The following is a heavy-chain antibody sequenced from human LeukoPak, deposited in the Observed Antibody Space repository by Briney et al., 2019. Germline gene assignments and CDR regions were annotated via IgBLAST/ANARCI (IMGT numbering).Heavy chain of an antibody. V-gene: IGHV3-11*04. D-gene: IGHD5-18*01. CDR3: ARDRDTAMVQPEDDY. J-gene: IGHJ4*02. CDR2: ISSSGSTI. CDR1: GFTFSDYY. Sequence: GGSLRLSCAASGFTFSDYYMSWIRQAPGKGLEWVSYISSSGSTIYYADSVKGRFTVSRDNAKNSLYLQMNSLRAEDTAVYYCARDRDTAMVQPEDDYWGQGTLVTVSS.